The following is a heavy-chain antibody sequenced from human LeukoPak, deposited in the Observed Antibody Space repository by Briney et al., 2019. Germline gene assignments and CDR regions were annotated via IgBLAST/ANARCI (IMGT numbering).Heavy chain of an antibody. CDR2: INHNGNVN. D-gene: IGHD3-16*01. V-gene: IGHV3-7*03. J-gene: IGHJ6*02. CDR1: GFTFSSYW. Sequence: LSLTCAASGFTFSSYWMNWARQAPGKGLEWVASINHNGNVNYYVDSVKGRFTISRDNAKNSLYLQMSNLRAEDTAVYFCARGGGLDVWGQGATVTVSS. CDR3: ARGGGLDV.